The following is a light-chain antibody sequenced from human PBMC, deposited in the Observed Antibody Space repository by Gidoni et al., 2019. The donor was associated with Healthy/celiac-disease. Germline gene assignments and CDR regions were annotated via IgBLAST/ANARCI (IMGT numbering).Light chain of an antibody. CDR1: SSNIGAGYD. J-gene: IGLJ2*01. CDR3: QSYDSSLSGFVV. CDR2: GNS. Sequence: QSVLPQPPSVSGAPRQRVTIPCPGSSSNIGAGYDVHWYQQLPGTAPKLLIYGNSSRPSGIPDRFSGSKSGTSAYLAITGLQAEDEADYYCQSYDSSLSGFVVFGGGTKLTVL. V-gene: IGLV1-40*01.